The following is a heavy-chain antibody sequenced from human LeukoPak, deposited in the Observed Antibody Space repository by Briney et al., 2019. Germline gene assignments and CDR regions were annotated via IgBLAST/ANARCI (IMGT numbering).Heavy chain of an antibody. J-gene: IGHJ3*02. CDR3: ARVILGVVIIEGAFDI. CDR2: IYYSGST. V-gene: IGHV4-59*01. CDR1: GGSISSYY. D-gene: IGHD3-3*01. Sequence: PSETLSLTCTVSGGSISSYYWSWIRQPPGKGLEWIGYIYYSGSTNYNPSLKSRVTISVDSSRNQFSLKLSSVTAADTGVYYCARVILGVVIIEGAFDIWGQGTMVTVSS.